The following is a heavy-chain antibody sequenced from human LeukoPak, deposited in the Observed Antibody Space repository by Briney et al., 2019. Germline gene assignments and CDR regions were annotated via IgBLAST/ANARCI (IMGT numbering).Heavy chain of an antibody. Sequence: PGGSLRLSCVASGFTYSHNGMHWVRQAPGKGLEWVSTISGNGDSTYYPDSVTGRFTMSRDNSKDTLFLQMNGLRAEDTAIYYCVKEKGGLWGFGELGYFDSWGQGTLVTVSS. V-gene: IGHV3-23*01. CDR2: ISGNGDST. D-gene: IGHD3-10*01. CDR3: VKEKGGLWGFGELGYFDS. J-gene: IGHJ4*02. CDR1: GFTYSHNG.